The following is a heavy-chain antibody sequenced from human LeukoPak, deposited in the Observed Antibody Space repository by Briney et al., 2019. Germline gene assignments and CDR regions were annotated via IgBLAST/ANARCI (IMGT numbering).Heavy chain of an antibody. CDR1: GFTVSSNY. CDR2: IYSGGST. D-gene: IGHD5-24*01. V-gene: IGHV3-53*01. J-gene: IGHJ3*02. Sequence: GGSLRLSCAASGFTVSSNYMSWVRQAPGKGLEWVSLIYSGGSTYNADPVKGRFTISRDNAKNALYLQMNSLRAEDTAVYYCARRAYNWGAFDIWGQGTMVTVSS. CDR3: ARRAYNWGAFDI.